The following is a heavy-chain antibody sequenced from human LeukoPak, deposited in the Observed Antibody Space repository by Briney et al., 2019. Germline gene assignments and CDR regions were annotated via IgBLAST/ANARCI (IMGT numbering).Heavy chain of an antibody. CDR1: GSIFTSYW. Sequence: GAPLKISCQASGSIFTSYWISCVRQMPPKGLEWMGRIDPSDSYTNYSPSFQGHVTISADKSISTAYLQWSSLKASDTAMYYCALAAGDYWGQGTLVTVSS. J-gene: IGHJ4*02. CDR2: IDPSDSYT. D-gene: IGHD6-13*01. CDR3: ALAAGDY. V-gene: IGHV5-10-1*01.